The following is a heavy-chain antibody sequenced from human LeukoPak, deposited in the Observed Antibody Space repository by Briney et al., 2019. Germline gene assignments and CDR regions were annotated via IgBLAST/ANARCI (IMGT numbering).Heavy chain of an antibody. J-gene: IGHJ4*02. CDR2: ISSSSSYI. Sequence: GGSLRLSCAASGFTFSSYSMNWVRQAPGKGLEWVSSISSSSSYIYYADSVKGRFTISRDNAKNSLYLQMNSLRAEDTAVYYCARSPSGGYNYGYWGQGTLVTVSS. V-gene: IGHV3-21*01. D-gene: IGHD5-24*01. CDR3: ARSPSGGYNYGY. CDR1: GFTFSSYS.